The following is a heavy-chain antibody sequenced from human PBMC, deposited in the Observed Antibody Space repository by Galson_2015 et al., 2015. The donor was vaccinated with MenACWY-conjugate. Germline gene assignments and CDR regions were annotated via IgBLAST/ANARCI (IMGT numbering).Heavy chain of an antibody. D-gene: IGHD3-16*01. V-gene: IGHV4-31*03. CDR2: ITHTGRS. CDR1: GASINSGAYY. CDR3: GTIPVDHGVFVYHDW. Sequence: TLSLTCTVSGASINSGAYYWSWIRQHPEKGLEWIGYITHTGRSKYTPSLESRLTISIDTSETQFSLKLTSVTAADTAVYYCGTIPVDHGVFVYHDWWGQGTLVTVSS. J-gene: IGHJ4*02.